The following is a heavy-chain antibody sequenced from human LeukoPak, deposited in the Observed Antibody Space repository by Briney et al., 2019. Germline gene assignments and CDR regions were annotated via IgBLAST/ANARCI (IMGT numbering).Heavy chain of an antibody. CDR1: GGSISSYY. Sequence: NPSETLSLTCTVSGGSISSYYWSWIRQPPGKGLEWIGYIYYSGSTNYNPSLKSRVTISVDMSKNQFSLKLSSVTAADTAVYYCARGALWFGELLPSFDYWGQGTLVTVSS. CDR2: IYYSGST. V-gene: IGHV4-59*01. D-gene: IGHD3-10*01. J-gene: IGHJ4*02. CDR3: ARGALWFGELLPSFDY.